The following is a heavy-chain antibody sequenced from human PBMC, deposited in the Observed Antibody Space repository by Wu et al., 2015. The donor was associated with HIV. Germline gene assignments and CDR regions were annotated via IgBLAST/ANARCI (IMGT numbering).Heavy chain of an antibody. CDR3: ARDRELAVAANEDAFDI. V-gene: IGHV1-46*01. J-gene: IGHJ3*02. CDR2: INPSGGST. Sequence: QVQLVQSGAEVKKPGASVKVSCKASGYTFTSYYMYWVRQAPGQGLEWMGIINPSGGSTSYAQKFQGRVTMTRDTSTSTVYMELSSLRSEDTAVYYCARDRELAVAANEDAFDIWGQGTMVTVSS. D-gene: IGHD6-19*01. CDR1: GYTFTSYY.